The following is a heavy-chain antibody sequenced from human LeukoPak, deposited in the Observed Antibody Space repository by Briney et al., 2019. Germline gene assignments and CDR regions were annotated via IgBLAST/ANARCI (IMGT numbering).Heavy chain of an antibody. Sequence: GGSLRLSCAASGFTFSSYEMNWVRQAPGKGLEWVSYISSSGSTIYYADSAKGRFTISRDNAKNSLYLQMNSLRAEDTAVYYCARDPYYYDSSGCFDYWGQGTLVTVSS. V-gene: IGHV3-48*03. CDR3: ARDPYYYDSSGCFDY. J-gene: IGHJ4*02. D-gene: IGHD3-22*01. CDR2: ISSSGSTI. CDR1: GFTFSSYE.